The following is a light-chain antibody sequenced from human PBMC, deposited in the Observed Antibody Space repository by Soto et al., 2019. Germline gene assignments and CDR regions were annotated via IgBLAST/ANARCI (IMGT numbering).Light chain of an antibody. CDR2: YDS. V-gene: IGLV3-21*04. Sequence: SYELTQRPSVSVAPGKTARITCGGNNIGSKSVHWYQQKPGQAPVLVIYYDSDRPSGIPERFSGSNSGNTATLTISRVEAGDEADYYCQVWDSSSDHAVFGGGTQLTVL. CDR3: QVWDSSSDHAV. CDR1: NIGSKS. J-gene: IGLJ7*01.